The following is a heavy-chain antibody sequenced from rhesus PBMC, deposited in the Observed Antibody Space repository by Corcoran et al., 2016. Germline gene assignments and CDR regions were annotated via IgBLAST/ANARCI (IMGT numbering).Heavy chain of an antibody. CDR1: GGSISDSYR. V-gene: IGHV4S10*01. J-gene: IGHJ6*01. Sequence: QVQLQESGPGLVKPSETLSLTCAVSGGSISDSYRWSWIRQPPGKGLEWIGYIYGNTTSPNYNPSLKSRVTISKDTSNNQFSLKLSSVTAADTAVYYCARDRVIVLVLLAPVDGLDSWGQGVVVTVSS. CDR3: ARDRVIVLVLLAPVDGLDS. CDR2: IYGNTTSP. D-gene: IGHD2-2*01.